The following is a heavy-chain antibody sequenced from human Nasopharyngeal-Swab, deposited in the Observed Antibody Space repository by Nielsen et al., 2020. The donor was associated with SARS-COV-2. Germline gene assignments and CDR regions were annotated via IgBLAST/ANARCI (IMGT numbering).Heavy chain of an antibody. Sequence: GESLKISCAASGFTFSSYSMNWVRQAPGKGLKWVSSISSSSSYIYYADSVKGRFTISRDNAKNSLYLQMNSLRAEDTAVYYCARDYYGSGSYLYYYYGMDVWGQGTTVTVSS. J-gene: IGHJ6*02. V-gene: IGHV3-21*01. D-gene: IGHD3-10*01. CDR2: ISSSSSYI. CDR1: GFTFSSYS. CDR3: ARDYYGSGSYLYYYYGMDV.